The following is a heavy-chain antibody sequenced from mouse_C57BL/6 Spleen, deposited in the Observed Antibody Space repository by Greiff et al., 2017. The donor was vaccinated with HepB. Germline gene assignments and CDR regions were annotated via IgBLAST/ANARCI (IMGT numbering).Heavy chain of an antibody. J-gene: IGHJ3*01. D-gene: IGHD2-2*01. CDR1: GYTFTSYW. CDR3: ARGALYGYDEAWFAY. CDR2: IDPSDSET. V-gene: IGHV1-52*01. Sequence: QVQLQQPGAELVRPGSSVKLSCKASGYTFTSYWMHWVKQRPIQGLEWIGNIDPSDSETHYNQKFKDKATLTVDKSSSTAYMQLSSLTSEDSAVYYCARGALYGYDEAWFAYWGQGTLVTVSA.